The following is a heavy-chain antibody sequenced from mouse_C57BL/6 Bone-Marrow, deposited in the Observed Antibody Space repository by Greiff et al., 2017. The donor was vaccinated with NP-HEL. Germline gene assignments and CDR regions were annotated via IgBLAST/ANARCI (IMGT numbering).Heavy chain of an antibody. CDR3: ATHYYSNYPAWFAY. CDR1: GFNIKNTY. V-gene: IGHV14-3*01. Sequence: EVQLVESVAELVRPGASVKLSCTASGFNIKNTYMHWVKQRPEQGLEWIGRIDPANGNTKYAPKFQGKATITADTSSNTAYLQLSSLTSEDTAIYYCATHYYSNYPAWFAYWGQGTLVTVSA. CDR2: IDPANGNT. D-gene: IGHD2-5*01. J-gene: IGHJ3*01.